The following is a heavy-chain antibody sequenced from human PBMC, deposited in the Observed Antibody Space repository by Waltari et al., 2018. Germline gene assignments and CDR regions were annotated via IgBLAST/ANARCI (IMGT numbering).Heavy chain of an antibody. CDR2: INTDGSRT. J-gene: IGHJ4*02. V-gene: IGHV3-74*01. CDR3: VRGGVPGAFDF. D-gene: IGHD3-10*01. Sequence: VHLVESGGGVVRRGGGLRLPWAGAACRRSSFVMHWVRQAPGMGLVWVSSINTDGSRTTYADSVKGRFTISRDNAENTLCLQMNSLRDEDTALYYCVRGGVPGAFDFWGQGTLVTVSS. CDR1: ACRRSSFV.